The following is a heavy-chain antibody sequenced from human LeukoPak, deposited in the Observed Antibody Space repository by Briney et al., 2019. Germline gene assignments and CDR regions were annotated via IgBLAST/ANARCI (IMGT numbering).Heavy chain of an antibody. J-gene: IGHJ3*02. CDR2: IYYSGST. D-gene: IGHD6-19*01. V-gene: IGHV4-59*01. Sequence: SETLSLTCTVSGGSISSYYWSWIRQPPGKGLEWIGYIYYSGSTNYNPSLKSRVTISVDTSKNQFSLKLSSVTAADTAVYYCARGYSSGWNSAFDIWGQGTMVTVSS. CDR3: ARGYSSGWNSAFDI. CDR1: GGSISSYY.